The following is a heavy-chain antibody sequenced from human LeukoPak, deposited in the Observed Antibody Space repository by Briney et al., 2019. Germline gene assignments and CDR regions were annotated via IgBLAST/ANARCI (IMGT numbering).Heavy chain of an antibody. CDR1: GGSFSAYY. CDR3: ARAPQSDYGTHWYFDL. D-gene: IGHD4-17*01. Sequence: SETLSLTCAVYGGSFSAYYWSWIRQPPGRGLEWIGEIYHSGSTNYNPSHKSRVTISVDTSKNQFSLKLSSVTAADTAVCYCARAPQSDYGTHWYFDLWGRGTLVTVSS. V-gene: IGHV4-34*01. CDR2: IYHSGST. J-gene: IGHJ2*01.